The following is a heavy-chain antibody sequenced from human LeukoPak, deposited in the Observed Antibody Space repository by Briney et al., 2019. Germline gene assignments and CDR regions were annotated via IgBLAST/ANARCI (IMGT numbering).Heavy chain of an antibody. J-gene: IGHJ6*02. V-gene: IGHV1-2*04. CDR1: GYTFTGYY. CDR3: ASTIWSYYGMDV. D-gene: IGHD5-24*01. CDR2: INPNSGGT. Sequence: SVKVSCKASGYTFTGYYMHWVRQAPGQGLEWMGWINPNSGGTNYAQKFQGWVTMTRDTSISTAYMELSRLRSDDTAVYYCASTIWSYYGMDVWGQGTTVTVSS.